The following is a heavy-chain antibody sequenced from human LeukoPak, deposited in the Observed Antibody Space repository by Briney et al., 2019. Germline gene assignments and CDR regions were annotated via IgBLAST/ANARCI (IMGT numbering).Heavy chain of an antibody. CDR2: INHSGST. Sequence: SETLSLTCAVYGGSFSGYYWSWIRQPPGKGLEWIGEINHSGSTNYNPSLKGRLNISEDTSKNQFSLKLRFVTAADTAVYYCARGFSSTYDAFDIWGQGTMVTVSS. D-gene: IGHD6-13*01. J-gene: IGHJ3*02. CDR3: ARGFSSTYDAFDI. V-gene: IGHV4-34*01. CDR1: GGSFSGYY.